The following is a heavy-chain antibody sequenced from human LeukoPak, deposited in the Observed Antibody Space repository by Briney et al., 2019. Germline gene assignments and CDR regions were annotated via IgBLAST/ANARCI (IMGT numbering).Heavy chain of an antibody. V-gene: IGHV1-18*01. CDR2: ISAYNGNT. Sequence: ASVKVSYKASGYTFTSYGISWVRQAPGQGREGMGWISAYNGNTNYAQKLQGRVTMTTDTSTSTAYMELRSLRSDDTAVYYCARLGFYGSGSAYYFYSWGQGTLVTVSS. J-gene: IGHJ4*02. CDR1: GYTFTSYG. CDR3: ARLGFYGSGSAYYFYS. D-gene: IGHD3-10*01.